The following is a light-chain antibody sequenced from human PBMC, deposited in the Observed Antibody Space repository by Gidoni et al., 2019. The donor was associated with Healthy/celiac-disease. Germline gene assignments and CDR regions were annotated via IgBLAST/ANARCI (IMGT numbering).Light chain of an antibody. CDR2: GAS. CDR3: QQYNNWPHT. V-gene: IGKV3-15*01. Sequence: EIVMTQSPATLSVSPGARATLSCRAIQSGSSNLAWYQQKPGQAPRLLIYGASTRATGIPARFSGSGSGTEFTLTISSLQSEDFAVYYCQQYNNWPHTFGQGTKVEIK. CDR1: QSGSSN. J-gene: IGKJ1*01.